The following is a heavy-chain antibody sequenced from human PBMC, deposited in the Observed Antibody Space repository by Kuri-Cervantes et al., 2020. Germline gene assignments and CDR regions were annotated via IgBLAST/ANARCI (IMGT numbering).Heavy chain of an antibody. J-gene: IGHJ6*02. V-gene: IGHV3-21*01. CDR2: ISSTSSYI. CDR3: ARDSGSGSYSAYYGMDV. D-gene: IGHD3-10*01. CDR1: GFTFSTYS. Sequence: GESLKISCAASGFTFSTYSMNWVRQAPGKGLEWVSSISSTSSYIYYADSVKGRFTISRDNAKNSLYLQMSSLRAEDTAVYYCARDSGSGSYSAYYGMDVWGQGTTVTVSS.